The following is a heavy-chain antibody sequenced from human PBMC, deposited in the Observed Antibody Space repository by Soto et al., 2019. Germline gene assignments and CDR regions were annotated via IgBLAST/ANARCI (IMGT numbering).Heavy chain of an antibody. Sequence: SETLSLTCTVSGGSISSYYWSWIRQPPGKGLEWIGYIYYSGSTNYNPSLKSRVTISVDTSKNQFSLKLSSVTAADTAVYYCARDLRGNMVRGVISYYYYYMDVWGKGTTVTVSS. CDR3: ARDLRGNMVRGVISYYYYYMDV. CDR1: GGSISSYY. D-gene: IGHD3-10*01. J-gene: IGHJ6*03. CDR2: IYYSGST. V-gene: IGHV4-59*01.